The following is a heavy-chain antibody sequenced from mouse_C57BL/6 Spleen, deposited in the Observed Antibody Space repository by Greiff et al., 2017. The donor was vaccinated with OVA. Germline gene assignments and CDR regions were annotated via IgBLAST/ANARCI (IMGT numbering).Heavy chain of an antibody. CDR1: GFTFSSYA. CDR3: ARDGDYYGSYWYFDV. J-gene: IGHJ1*03. V-gene: IGHV5-4*01. CDR2: ISDGGSYT. D-gene: IGHD1-1*01. Sequence: DVHLVESGGGLVKPGGSLKLSCAASGFTFSSYAMSWVRQTPEKRLEWVATISDGGSYTYYPDNVKGRFTISRDNAKNNLYLQMSHLKSEDTAMYYCARDGDYYGSYWYFDVWGTGTTVTVSS.